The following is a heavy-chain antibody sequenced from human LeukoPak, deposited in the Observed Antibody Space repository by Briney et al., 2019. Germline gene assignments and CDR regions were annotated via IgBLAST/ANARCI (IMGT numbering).Heavy chain of an antibody. CDR3: AIGKLGMVFDY. Sequence: SVKVSCKASGGTFSSYAISWVRQAPGQGLEWMGGIIPIFGTANYAQKFQGRVTITTDESTSTAYMELSSLRSEDTTVYYCAIGKLGMVFDYWGQGTLVTVSS. V-gene: IGHV1-69*05. J-gene: IGHJ4*02. CDR1: GGTFSSYA. CDR2: IIPIFGTA. D-gene: IGHD7-27*01.